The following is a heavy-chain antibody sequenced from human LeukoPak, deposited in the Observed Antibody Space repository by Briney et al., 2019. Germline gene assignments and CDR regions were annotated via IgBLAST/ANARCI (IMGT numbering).Heavy chain of an antibody. D-gene: IGHD2-2*01. CDR2: ISYDGGSK. J-gene: IGHJ4*02. V-gene: IGHV3-30-3*01. Sequence: GGSLRLSCAASGFTFSSYAMHWVRQAPGKGLEWVAVISYDGGSKYYADSVKGRFTISRDNSKNTLYLQMNSLRAEDTAVYYCARGKFGVVPAALAPCFDYWGQGTLVTVSS. CDR1: GFTFSSYA. CDR3: ARGKFGVVPAALAPCFDY.